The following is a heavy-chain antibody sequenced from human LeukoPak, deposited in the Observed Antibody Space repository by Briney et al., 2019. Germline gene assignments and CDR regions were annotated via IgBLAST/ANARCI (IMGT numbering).Heavy chain of an antibody. Sequence: PSETLSLTRTVSGGSISNYYWSWIRQPPGKGLECMGYIYYSGTTNCNPSLKSRVTISVDTSKNQFSLKLSSVTAADTAVYYCARHGGYSSPYLHWGQGTLVTVSS. CDR3: ARHGGYSSPYLH. CDR1: GGSISNYY. V-gene: IGHV4-59*08. J-gene: IGHJ1*01. CDR2: IYYSGTT. D-gene: IGHD6-13*01.